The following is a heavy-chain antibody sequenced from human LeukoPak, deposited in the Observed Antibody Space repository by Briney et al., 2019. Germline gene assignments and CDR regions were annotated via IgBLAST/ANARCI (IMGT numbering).Heavy chain of an antibody. D-gene: IGHD6-19*01. V-gene: IGHV3-74*01. CDR1: GFTFSSYW. Sequence: GGPLRLSGAASGFTFSSYWMHWVRQAPGKGLVWVSRISSDGSTVYADFVKGRFTISRDNAKNTLYLQMNSLREEDTAVYYCVGSPGWPGYWGQGTLVTVSS. J-gene: IGHJ4*02. CDR2: ISSDGST. CDR3: VGSPGWPGY.